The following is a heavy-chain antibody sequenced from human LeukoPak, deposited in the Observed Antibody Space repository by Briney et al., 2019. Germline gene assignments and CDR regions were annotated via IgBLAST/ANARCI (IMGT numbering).Heavy chain of an antibody. CDR2: ISGSDGST. V-gene: IGHV3-23*01. Sequence: GGSLRLSCAASGFTFSSYAMSWVRQAPGKGLEWVSGISGSDGSTNYADSVKGRFTISRDNSKNTLYLQMNSLRAEDTALYYCAKGLPGFGDLSDVWNYWGQGILVTVSS. CDR3: AKGLPGFGDLSDVWNY. D-gene: IGHD3-10*01. J-gene: IGHJ4*02. CDR1: GFTFSSYA.